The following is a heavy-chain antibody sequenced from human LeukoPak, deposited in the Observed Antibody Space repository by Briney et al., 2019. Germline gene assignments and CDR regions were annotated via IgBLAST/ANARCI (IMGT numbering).Heavy chain of an antibody. D-gene: IGHD3-10*01. CDR3: SGEMPADF. CDR1: GFTFSNYG. J-gene: IGHJ4*02. Sequence: PGGSLRLSCAASGFTFSNYGMHWVRQAPGKGLEWVAVISHDGCKEYYVDSVKGRFTISRDNSKNTLYLQMDSLRAEDTAVYYCSGEMPADFWGQGTLVSVSS. V-gene: IGHV3-30*04. CDR2: ISHDGCKE.